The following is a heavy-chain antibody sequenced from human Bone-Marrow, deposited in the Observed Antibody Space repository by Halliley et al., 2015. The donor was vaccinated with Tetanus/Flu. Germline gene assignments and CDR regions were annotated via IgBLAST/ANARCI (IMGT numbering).Heavy chain of an antibody. CDR2: IYYRGST. J-gene: IGHJ4*02. V-gene: IGHV4-59*01. CDR3: ARDFFDSTGYIDY. CDR1: GGPISTYY. D-gene: IGHD3-22*01. Sequence: TLSLTCTVSGGPISTYYWSWIRQPPGKGLEWIGYIYYRGSTRYNPSLQSRVTMSVDTPKNQFSLKLDSVTAADTAVYYCARDFFDSTGYIDYWGQGTLVTVSS.